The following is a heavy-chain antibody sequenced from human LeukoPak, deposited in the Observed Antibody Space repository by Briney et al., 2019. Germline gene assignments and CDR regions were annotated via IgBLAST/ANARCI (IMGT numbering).Heavy chain of an antibody. J-gene: IGHJ4*02. V-gene: IGHV1-18*01. CDR2: ISVYNGYT. Sequence: GASVKVSCNASGYTFTSYHIHWVRQAPGQGLEWMGWISVYNGYTEFAQKFQGRVTMTTDTSTRTTYMELRGLRSDDTAVYYCARDSGWDLKQYYFDHWGQGTLVTVSS. CDR3: ARDSGWDLKQYYFDH. D-gene: IGHD3-10*01. CDR1: GYTFTSYH.